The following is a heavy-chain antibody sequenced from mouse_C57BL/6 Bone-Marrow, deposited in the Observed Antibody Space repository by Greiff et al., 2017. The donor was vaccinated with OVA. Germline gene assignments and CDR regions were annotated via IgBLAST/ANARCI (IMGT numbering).Heavy chain of an antibody. CDR1: GYTFTSYW. CDR2: IYPGSGST. Sequence: VQLQQPGAELVKPGASVKMSCKASGYTFTSYWITWVKQRPGQGLEWIGDIYPGSGSTKYNEKFKSKDTLTVDTSANTSYMQLSILTYEDSAVYYCARSGGWYPYYFDYWGQGTTLTVSS. V-gene: IGHV1-55*01. D-gene: IGHD2-1*01. CDR3: ARSGGWYPYYFDY. J-gene: IGHJ2*01.